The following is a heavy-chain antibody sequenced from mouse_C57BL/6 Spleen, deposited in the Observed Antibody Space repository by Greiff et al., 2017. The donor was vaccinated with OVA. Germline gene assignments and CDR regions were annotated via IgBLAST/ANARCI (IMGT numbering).Heavy chain of an antibody. CDR1: GYTFTSSD. Sequence: VQVVESGPELVKPGASVKLSCTASGYTFTSSDINWVKQRPGQGLEWIGWFYPRAGSPKSYEKFKGKATLTVNKSSSTAYMELHSLTSEDSAVYYCARDYYYYGGYAMDYWGQGTLVTVSS. D-gene: IGHD2-4*01. J-gene: IGHJ4*01. V-gene: IGHV1-85*01. CDR2: FYPRAGSP. CDR3: ARDYYYYGGYAMDY.